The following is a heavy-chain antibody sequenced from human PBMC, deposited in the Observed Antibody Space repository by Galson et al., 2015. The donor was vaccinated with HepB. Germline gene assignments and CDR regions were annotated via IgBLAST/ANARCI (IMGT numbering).Heavy chain of an antibody. CDR3: AKNSGVAGYNYPSDF. CDR1: GYTFTGYY. D-gene: IGHD6-19*01. J-gene: IGHJ4*02. V-gene: IGHV1-2*02. CDR2: INPNSGGT. Sequence: SVKVSCKASGYTFTGYYMHWVRQAPGQGLEWMGWINPNSGGTNYAQKFQGRVTMTRDTSISTAYMELSRLRSDDTAVYYCAKNSGVAGYNYPSDFWGQGTPVTVSS.